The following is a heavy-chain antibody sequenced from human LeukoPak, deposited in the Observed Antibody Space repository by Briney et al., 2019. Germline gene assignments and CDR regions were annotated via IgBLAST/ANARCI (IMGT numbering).Heavy chain of an antibody. Sequence: PGGSLTLSCAPSGLRSSSHRMRGVGQAPGKGLERVADINHDGSETYYVDSVKGRFTIFRENTKNALYLQMINLRAEDTAMYYCASSVFSFSGSQWDPFDIWGQGTMVTVSS. J-gene: IGHJ3*02. V-gene: IGHV3-7*03. CDR1: GLRSSSHR. CDR2: INHDGSET. D-gene: IGHD6-19*01. CDR3: ASSVFSFSGSQWDPFDI.